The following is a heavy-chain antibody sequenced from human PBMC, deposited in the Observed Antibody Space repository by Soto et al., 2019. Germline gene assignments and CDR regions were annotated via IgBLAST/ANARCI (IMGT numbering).Heavy chain of an antibody. J-gene: IGHJ6*02. V-gene: IGHV3-30*04. CDR1: GFTFSRHA. CDR3: ARGQEQWLVEVDFYYGMDV. Sequence: QVQLVESGGGVVQPGRSLRLSCAASGFTFSRHAMQWVRQAPGKGLEWMGVISYDGSNKYYADSVKGRFSISIDNSKNPLYLQMNSLRAEDTAVYFCARGQEQWLVEVDFYYGMDVWGHGTTVTVSS. D-gene: IGHD6-19*01. CDR2: ISYDGSNK.